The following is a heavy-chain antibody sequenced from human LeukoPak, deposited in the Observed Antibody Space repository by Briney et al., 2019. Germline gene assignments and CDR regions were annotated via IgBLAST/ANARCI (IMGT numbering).Heavy chain of an antibody. V-gene: IGHV3-30*03. Sequence: GGSLRLSCAASGXTFSRSALHWVRQAPCKGLEWVAVISHDGSNTDYTDSVKGRFTISRDNAKNSLYLQMNSLRAEDTAVYYCARAEGTGFFDYWGQGTMVTVSS. CDR3: ARAEGTGFFDY. J-gene: IGHJ4*02. CDR1: GXTFSRSA. CDR2: ISHDGSNT. D-gene: IGHD6-19*01.